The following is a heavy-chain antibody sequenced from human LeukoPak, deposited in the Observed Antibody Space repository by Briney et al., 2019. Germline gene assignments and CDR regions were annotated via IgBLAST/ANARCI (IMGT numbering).Heavy chain of an antibody. Sequence: PGGSLRLSCAASGFTFSSYWMSWVRQAPGKGLEWVANIKQDGSEKYYVDSVKGRFTISRDNGKNSLYLQMNSLRAEDTAVYYCARGDPADYIVVVVAAIPFDPWGQGTLVTVSS. CDR2: IKQDGSEK. CDR3: ARGDPADYIVVVVAAIPFDP. CDR1: GFTFSSYW. V-gene: IGHV3-7*01. D-gene: IGHD2-15*01. J-gene: IGHJ5*02.